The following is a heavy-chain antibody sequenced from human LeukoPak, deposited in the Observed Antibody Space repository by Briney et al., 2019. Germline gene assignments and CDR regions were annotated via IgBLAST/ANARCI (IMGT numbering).Heavy chain of an antibody. V-gene: IGHV1-2*06. J-gene: IGHJ5*02. CDR2: INSNSGGT. CDR3: ARDRRGGIAAAVNWFDP. Sequence: ASVKVSCKASGYTFTGYYMHWVRQAPGQGLEWMGRINSNSGGTNYAQKFQGRVTMTRDTSISTAYMELSRLRSDDTAVYYCARDRRGGIAAAVNWFDPWGQGTLVTVSS. D-gene: IGHD6-13*01. CDR1: GYTFTGYY.